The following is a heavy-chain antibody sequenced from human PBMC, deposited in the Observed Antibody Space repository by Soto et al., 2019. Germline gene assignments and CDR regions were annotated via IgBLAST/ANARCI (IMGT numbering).Heavy chain of an antibody. J-gene: IGHJ5*02. CDR2: IVVGSGNT. CDR1: GFTFTSSA. D-gene: IGHD3-22*01. Sequence: SVKVSCKASGFTFTSSAVQWVRQARGQRLEWIGWIVVGSGNTNYAQKFQERVTITRDMSTSTAYMELSSLRSEDTAVYYCAADRMIVGGGDRNLFAPWGQGTPVTVSS. V-gene: IGHV1-58*01. CDR3: AADRMIVGGGDRNLFAP.